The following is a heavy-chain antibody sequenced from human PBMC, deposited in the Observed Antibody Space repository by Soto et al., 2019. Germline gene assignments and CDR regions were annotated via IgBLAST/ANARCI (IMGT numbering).Heavy chain of an antibody. D-gene: IGHD3-22*01. Sequence: PGESLKISCKGSGYSFTSYWIGWVRQMPGKGLEWMGIIYPGGSDTRYSPSFQGQVTISADKSISTAYLQWSSLKASDTAMYYCARRGPIYYDSSGYPYGSMDVWGQGTTVTVSS. CDR1: GYSFTSYW. J-gene: IGHJ6*02. CDR3: ARRGPIYYDSSGYPYGSMDV. V-gene: IGHV5-51*01. CDR2: IYPGGSDT.